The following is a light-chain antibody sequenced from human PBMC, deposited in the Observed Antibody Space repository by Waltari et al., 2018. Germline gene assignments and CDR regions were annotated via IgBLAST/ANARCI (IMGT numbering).Light chain of an antibody. J-gene: IGLJ1*01. CDR2: EVR. CDR3: SSYTNIRTYV. Sequence: QSALTQPASVSGSPGQSITISCTGTSSDIGTYNYVSWYQQHPGKAPQLLIYEVRSRPHGVSIPFPGSKSGNTASLTISGLQADDEADYYCSSYTNIRTYVFGTGTKVTAL. CDR1: SSDIGTYNY. V-gene: IGLV2-14*01.